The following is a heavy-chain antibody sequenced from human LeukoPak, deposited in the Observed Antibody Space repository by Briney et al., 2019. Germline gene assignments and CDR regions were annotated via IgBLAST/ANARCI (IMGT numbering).Heavy chain of an antibody. V-gene: IGHV3-30*02. Sequence: GGSLRLSCAASGFTFNNYGMHWVRQAPGKGLEWVAFIRYNGNNQYYADSVKGRFTISRDNAKNSLYLQMNSLRAEDTAVYYCARLGPLDYDFWSGYLYRYYYYYMDVWGKGTTVTVSS. D-gene: IGHD3-3*01. CDR3: ARLGPLDYDFWSGYLYRYYYYYMDV. CDR2: IRYNGNNQ. CDR1: GFTFNNYG. J-gene: IGHJ6*03.